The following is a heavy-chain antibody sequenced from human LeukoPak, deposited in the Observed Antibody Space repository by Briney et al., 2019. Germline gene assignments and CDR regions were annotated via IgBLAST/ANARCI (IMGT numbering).Heavy chain of an antibody. CDR1: GFTSTLYA. Sequence: PGGSLRLSCAPSGFTSTLYAMCWVCQAPGRGLGWGGFTRFDGSNKYYADSVKGRFTISRDNSKNTLYLQMNSLRAEDTAVYFCAKSTIVGATVDAFDFWGQGTMVTVSS. J-gene: IGHJ3*01. D-gene: IGHD1-26*01. V-gene: IGHV3-30*02. CDR3: AKSTIVGATVDAFDF. CDR2: TRFDGSNK.